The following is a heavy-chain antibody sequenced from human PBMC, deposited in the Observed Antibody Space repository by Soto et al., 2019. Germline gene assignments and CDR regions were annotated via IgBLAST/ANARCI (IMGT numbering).Heavy chain of an antibody. CDR1: GFTFNSYG. J-gene: IGHJ6*02. CDR3: ANSVAGSYYYYYGMDV. Sequence: GGSLRLSCAASGFTFNSYGMHWVRQAPGKGLEWVAVIWYDGSNKYYADSVKGRFTISRDNSKNTLYLQMNSLRAEDTAVYYCANSVAGSYYYYYGMDVWGQGTTVTVSS. V-gene: IGHV3-30*02. D-gene: IGHD6-19*01. CDR2: IWYDGSNK.